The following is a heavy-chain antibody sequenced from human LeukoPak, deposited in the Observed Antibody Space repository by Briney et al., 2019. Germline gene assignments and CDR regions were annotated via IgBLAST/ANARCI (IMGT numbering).Heavy chain of an antibody. J-gene: IGHJ4*02. D-gene: IGHD3-10*01. CDR2: ISYDGIDK. CDR3: ARDPPQEVGGNYYSSGYYYAHFDY. Sequence: AGGSLRLSCAASGFMFSRYTMNWVRQAPVKGLEWVAVISYDGIDKYYADSVKGRFTISRGNAKNSLYLQMNSLRAEDTAVYYCARDPPQEVGGNYYSSGYYYAHFDYWGQGTLVTVSS. CDR1: GFMFSRYT. V-gene: IGHV3-30*03.